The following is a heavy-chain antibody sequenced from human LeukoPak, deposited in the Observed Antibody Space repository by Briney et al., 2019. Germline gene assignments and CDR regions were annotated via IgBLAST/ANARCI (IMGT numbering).Heavy chain of an antibody. V-gene: IGHV4-59*01. CDR3: ARAVGGDGSGSL. Sequence: SETLSFTCTVSGGSIGRYYWSWIRQSPGKGLEWIGFISYTGSTDYYPSLKSRVTMSVDMSTRQISLKLSSVTAADTAVYYCARAVGGDGSGSLWGPGTLVTVSS. D-gene: IGHD3-10*01. CDR2: ISYTGST. CDR1: GGSIGRYY. J-gene: IGHJ4*02.